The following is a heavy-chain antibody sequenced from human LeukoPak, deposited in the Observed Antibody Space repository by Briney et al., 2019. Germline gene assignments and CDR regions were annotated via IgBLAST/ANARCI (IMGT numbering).Heavy chain of an antibody. CDR2: ISDSGGST. V-gene: IGHV3-23*01. J-gene: IGHJ5*02. D-gene: IGHD3-3*01. Sequence: PGGSLRLSCAASGFTFPSYAMSWVRQAPGKGLNWVSAISDSGGSTYYADSVKGRFTISRDNSKNTLHLQMNSLRAEDTAVYYCAKSRSRRVDWFDPWGQGTLVTVSS. CDR1: GFTFPSYA. CDR3: AKSRSRRVDWFDP.